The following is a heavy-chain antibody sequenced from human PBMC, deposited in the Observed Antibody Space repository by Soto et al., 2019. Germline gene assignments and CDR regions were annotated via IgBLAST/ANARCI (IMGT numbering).Heavy chain of an antibody. Sequence: SVSNAWMNWVRQAPGKGLEWVGRIKSKTDGGTTDYAAPVKGRFTISRDDSKNTLYLQMNSLKTEDTAVYYCTTNRWYDILTGYYPQYYFDYWGQRTLVTVSS. CDR1: SVSNAW. J-gene: IGHJ4*02. V-gene: IGHV3-15*07. D-gene: IGHD3-9*01. CDR2: IKSKTDGGTT. CDR3: TTNRWYDILTGYYPQYYFDY.